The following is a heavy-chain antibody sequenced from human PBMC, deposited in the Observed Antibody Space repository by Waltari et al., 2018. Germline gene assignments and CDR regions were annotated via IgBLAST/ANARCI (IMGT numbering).Heavy chain of an antibody. Sequence: QVQLQESGPGLVKPSETLSLTCTVSGGSISSYYWSWIRQPPGKGLEWIGYIYYSGSTNYNPSLKSRVTISVDTSKNQFSLKLSSVTAADTAVYYCARELVAGPLNSGMDVWGQGTTVTVSS. D-gene: IGHD6-19*01. J-gene: IGHJ6*02. CDR3: ARELVAGPLNSGMDV. V-gene: IGHV4-59*01. CDR2: IYYSGST. CDR1: GGSISSYY.